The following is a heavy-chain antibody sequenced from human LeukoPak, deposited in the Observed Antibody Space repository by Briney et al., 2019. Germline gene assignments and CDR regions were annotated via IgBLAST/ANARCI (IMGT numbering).Heavy chain of an antibody. Sequence: GASVKVSCKASGVTFRRLVVSRVRQGPGQGLEWMGQIIPYFGTSNYAQNFQGRVTLTADEATNTAYMELNRLRSDDTAVYYCTRDGGDYGASGSYPDYWGQGTLVTVLS. V-gene: IGHV1-69*13. CDR1: GVTFRRLV. CDR2: IIPYFGTS. J-gene: IGHJ4*02. D-gene: IGHD3-10*01. CDR3: TRDGGDYGASGSYPDY.